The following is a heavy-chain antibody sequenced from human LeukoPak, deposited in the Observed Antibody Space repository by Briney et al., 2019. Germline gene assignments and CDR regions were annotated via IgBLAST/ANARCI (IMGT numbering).Heavy chain of an antibody. J-gene: IGHJ4*02. CDR3: ARVVWHGSGWSFDY. Sequence: ASVKVSCKASGYIFLSYDINWVRQATGQGLEWMGWMGPNSGNTGYAQQFQGRVTITRDTSASTAYMELSSLRSEDTAVYYCARVVWHGSGWSFDYWGQGTLVTVSS. V-gene: IGHV1-8*01. D-gene: IGHD6-19*01. CDR2: MGPNSGNT. CDR1: GYIFLSYD.